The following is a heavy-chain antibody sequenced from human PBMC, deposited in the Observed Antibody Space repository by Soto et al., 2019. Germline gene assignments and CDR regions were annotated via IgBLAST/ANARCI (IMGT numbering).Heavy chain of an antibody. J-gene: IGHJ4*02. D-gene: IGHD5-18*01. CDR3: ARLTKGTSSYGYVAY. CDR1: SRTISSNSYH. V-gene: IGHV4-39*01. Sequence: PSGTLCITCTASSRTISSNSYHWGWIRQPPGKGLEWIGSAYYSGNTYYTPSLKSRVTISVDTSKNQFSLRLSSVTAADTASYYCARLTKGTSSYGYVAYWGQGTPVTVS. CDR2: AYYSGNT.